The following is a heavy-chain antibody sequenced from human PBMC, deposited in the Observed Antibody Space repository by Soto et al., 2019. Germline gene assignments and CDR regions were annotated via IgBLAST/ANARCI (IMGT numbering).Heavy chain of an antibody. V-gene: IGHV4-30-4*01. CDR2: IYYSGST. CDR1: GCSISSGDYY. J-gene: IGHJ4*02. D-gene: IGHD3-22*01. Sequence: PSETLSLTCTVSGCSISSGDYYWSWIRQPPGKGLEWIGYIYYSGSTYYNPSLKSRVTISVDTSKNQFSLKLSSVTAADTAVYYYARVGYYDSSGYRNWGQGTLVTVSS. CDR3: ARVGYYDSSGYRN.